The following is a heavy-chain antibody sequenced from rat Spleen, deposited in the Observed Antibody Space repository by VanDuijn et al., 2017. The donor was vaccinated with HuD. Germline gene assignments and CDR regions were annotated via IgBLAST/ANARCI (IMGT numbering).Heavy chain of an antibody. CDR3: ARSDGVHYYLPFAD. Sequence: EVQLQESGPGLVKPSQSLSLTCSVTGHSITTTYRWNWIRKFPGNKLEWMGYVNSAGSTNYNPSLKSRIPITRDTSKNQFFLLINSVTTDDTATYYCARSDGVHYYLPFADWGQGTLVTVSS. D-gene: IGHD1-12*02. V-gene: IGHV3-3*01. J-gene: IGHJ3*01. CDR2: VNSAGST. CDR1: GHSITTTYR.